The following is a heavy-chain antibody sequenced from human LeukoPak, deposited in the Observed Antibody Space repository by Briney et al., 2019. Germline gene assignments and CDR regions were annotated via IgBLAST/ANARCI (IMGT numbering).Heavy chain of an antibody. V-gene: IGHV4-61*08. Sequence: PSETLSLTCTVSGGSISSGGYYWSWIRQPPGKGLEWIGYIHYNGNTNYNPSLKSRVTISLDTSKNQFSLKLTSVTAADTAVYYCARAWFSSGWYPFDNWGQGTLVTVSS. D-gene: IGHD6-19*01. J-gene: IGHJ4*02. CDR3: ARAWFSSGWYPFDN. CDR2: IHYNGNT. CDR1: GGSISSGGYY.